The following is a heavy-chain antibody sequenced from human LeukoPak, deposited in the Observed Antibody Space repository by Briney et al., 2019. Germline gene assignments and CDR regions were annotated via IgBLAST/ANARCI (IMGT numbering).Heavy chain of an antibody. CDR3: GNLDTPMGY. D-gene: IGHD5-18*01. V-gene: IGHV3-74*01. J-gene: IGHJ4*02. Sequence: GGSLRLSCAASGFTFSGYWMHWVRQAPGEGLVWVSRINTDESTSGYADSVKGRFTISRDNAKNTLYLQMNSLRAEDTAVYYCGNLDTPMGYWGQGTLVTVSS. CDR2: INTDESTS. CDR1: GFTFSGYW.